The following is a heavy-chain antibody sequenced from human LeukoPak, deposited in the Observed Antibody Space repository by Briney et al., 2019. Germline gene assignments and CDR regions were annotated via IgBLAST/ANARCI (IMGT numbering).Heavy chain of an antibody. CDR1: GGSISGYY. J-gene: IGHJ4*02. CDR3: ARDTTGY. Sequence: SETLSLTCAVYGGSISGYYWSWIRRPPGKGLEWIGEINHSGSTNYNPSLKSRVTISVDTSKNQFSLKLSSVTAADTAVYYCARDTTGYWGQGTLVTVSS. CDR2: INHSGST. D-gene: IGHD1-26*01. V-gene: IGHV4-34*01.